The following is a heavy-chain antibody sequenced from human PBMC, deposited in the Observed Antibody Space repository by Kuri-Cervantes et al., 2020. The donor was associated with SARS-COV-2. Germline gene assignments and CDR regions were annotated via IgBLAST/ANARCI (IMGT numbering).Heavy chain of an antibody. J-gene: IGHJ4*02. CDR2: IYAGGYA. Sequence: GGSLRLSCAASGSTVSDNYMSWVPKAPGKGREWDSVIYAGGYAYYADSVKGRFTISRDNSKYTLYLQMNSLRAEDTAVYYCAKDHYDGSGSYYNAWVFDYWGQGTLVTVSS. V-gene: IGHV3-66*01. D-gene: IGHD3-10*01. CDR3: AKDHYDGSGSYYNAWVFDY. CDR1: GSTVSDNY.